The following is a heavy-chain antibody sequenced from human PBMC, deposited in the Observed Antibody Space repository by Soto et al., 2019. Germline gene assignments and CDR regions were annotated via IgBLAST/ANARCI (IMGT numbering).Heavy chain of an antibody. Sequence: EVQLAESGGGLVQPGGSLRLSCVASGFTFSRHYMTWVRQAPGKGLESVAKIKPDGSESYYVDSVRGRFTFSRDNAKNSLSLQMNSLRDEDTAVHYCAIEEWWRAEFWGQGTLVTVSS. CDR2: IKPDGSES. V-gene: IGHV3-7*01. CDR3: AIEEWWRAEF. D-gene: IGHD2-15*01. J-gene: IGHJ4*02. CDR1: GFTFSRHY.